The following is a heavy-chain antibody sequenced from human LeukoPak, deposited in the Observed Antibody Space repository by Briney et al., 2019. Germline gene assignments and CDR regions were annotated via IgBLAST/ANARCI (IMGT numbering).Heavy chain of an antibody. CDR1: GGSVSSGSYY. CDR3: ARDWDWNDDYYYYGMDV. Sequence: SETLSLTCTVSGGSVSSGSYYWSWIRQPPGKGLEWIEYIYYSGSTNYNPSLKSRVTISVDTSKNQFSLKLSSVTAADTAVYYCARDWDWNDDYYYYGMDVWGKGTTVTVSS. CDR2: IYYSGST. D-gene: IGHD1-1*01. J-gene: IGHJ6*04. V-gene: IGHV4-61*01.